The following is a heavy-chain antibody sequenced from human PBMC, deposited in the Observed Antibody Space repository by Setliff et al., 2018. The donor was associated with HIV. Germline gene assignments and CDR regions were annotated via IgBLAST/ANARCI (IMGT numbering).Heavy chain of an antibody. CDR1: GDSISSGSYY. Sequence: LSLTRTVSGDSISSGSYYWNWIRQPAGKGLEWIGRIYTSGTTNYNPSLKSRVTISADTSRNQFSLKLSSVTAADTAFYYCANSRSYYAGFEAFDIWGQGIMVTVSS. V-gene: IGHV4-61*02. D-gene: IGHD1-26*01. CDR3: ANSRSYYAGFEAFDI. CDR2: IYTSGTT. J-gene: IGHJ3*02.